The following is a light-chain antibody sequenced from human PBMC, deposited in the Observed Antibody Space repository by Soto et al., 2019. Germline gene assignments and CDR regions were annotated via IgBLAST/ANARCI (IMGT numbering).Light chain of an antibody. Sequence: QSALTQPASVSGSLGQSITISCTGTSSDAGKYNYVSWYQQLPGKAPKLMIYEVRNRPSGVSNRFSGSKSGNTASLTISGLQPEDEADYYCSSYTSTSTLYVFGTGTKVTV. CDR2: EVR. CDR3: SSYTSTSTLYV. CDR1: SSDAGKYNY. V-gene: IGLV2-14*01. J-gene: IGLJ1*01.